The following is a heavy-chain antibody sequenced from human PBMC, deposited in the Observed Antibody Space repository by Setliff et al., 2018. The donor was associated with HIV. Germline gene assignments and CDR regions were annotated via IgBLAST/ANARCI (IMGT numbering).Heavy chain of an antibody. D-gene: IGHD6-13*01. CDR1: GYSFTDYS. CDR2: INPKSDGT. J-gene: IGHJ5*02. V-gene: IGHV1-2*04. CDR3: ARDLRTIVWYTSSWYEDWFDP. Sequence: ASVKVSCKASGYSFTDYSIHWVRQAPGQGLEWMGWINPKSDGTNYAQKFQGWITMTRDTSISTAYMEPSRLRSDDTAVYYCARDLRTIVWYTSSWYEDWFDPWGQGTLVTVSS.